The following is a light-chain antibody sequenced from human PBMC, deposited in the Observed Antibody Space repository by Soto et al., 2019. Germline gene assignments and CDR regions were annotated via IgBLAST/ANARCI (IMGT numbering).Light chain of an antibody. CDR1: SSDVGDYDY. V-gene: IGLV2-14*03. J-gene: IGLJ3*02. Sequence: QSALTQPASVSGSPGQSITISCTGTSSDVGDYDYVSWYQHHPGKAPQLMIHDVSNRPSGVSNRFSGSKSGNTASLTISGLQAEDEADYYCSSHTSSNTWVFGGGTKLTVL. CDR2: DVS. CDR3: SSHTSSNTWV.